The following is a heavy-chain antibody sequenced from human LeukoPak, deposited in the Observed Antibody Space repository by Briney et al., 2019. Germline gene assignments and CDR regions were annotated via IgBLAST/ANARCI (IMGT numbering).Heavy chain of an antibody. J-gene: IGHJ5*02. CDR1: GYTFTNYD. Sequence: ASVKVSYKASGYTFTNYDINWVRQATGQGLEWMGWMNPNSGNTGYAQKFQGRVTMTRNTSISTAYMELSSLRSEGTAVYYCARGPARSIAVRGWFDPWGQGTLVTVSS. CDR3: ARGPARSIAVRGWFDP. V-gene: IGHV1-8*01. D-gene: IGHD6-6*01. CDR2: MNPNSGNT.